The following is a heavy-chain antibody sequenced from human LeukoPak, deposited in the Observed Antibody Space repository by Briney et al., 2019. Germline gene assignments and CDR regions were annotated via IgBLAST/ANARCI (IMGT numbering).Heavy chain of an antibody. CDR3: ARGSFLITFGGFIG. J-gene: IGHJ4*02. V-gene: IGHV3-11*04. D-gene: IGHD3-16*02. CDR2: ISSSGSPI. Sequence: GGSLRLSCATSGFTFSDYYMSWSRQAPGKGLEWVSYISSSGSPIYYADSVKGRFTISRDNAKNSLFLQMNSLRAEDTAVYYCARGSFLITFGGFIGWGQGTLVTVSS. CDR1: GFTFSDYY.